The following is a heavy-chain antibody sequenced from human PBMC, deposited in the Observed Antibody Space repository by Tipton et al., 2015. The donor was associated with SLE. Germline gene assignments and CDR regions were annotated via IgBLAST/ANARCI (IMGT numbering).Heavy chain of an antibody. Sequence: GLVKPSETLSLTCAVSGDSLISDYFWGWIRQPPGKGLEWIGSMYYSGSTYYNPSLKSRVTISVDTSKNQLSLKLTSVTAADTSVYYCARGAKERITLVRVRPYYFDYWGQGSLVTVSS. CDR3: ARGAKERITLVRVRPYYFDY. D-gene: IGHD3-10*01. CDR2: MYYSGST. V-gene: IGHV4-38-2*01. J-gene: IGHJ4*01. CDR1: GDSLISDYF.